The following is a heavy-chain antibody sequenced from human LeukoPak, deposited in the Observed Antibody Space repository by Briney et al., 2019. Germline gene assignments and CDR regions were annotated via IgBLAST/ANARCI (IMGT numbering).Heavy chain of an antibody. CDR2: NYWDDDK. D-gene: IGHD5-18*01. CDR3: AHRPPARYCFGSYYFDD. J-gene: IGHJ4*02. CDR1: GFARSTRGVG. Sequence: GPTLFKPTPTLTLTCTFTGFARSTRGVGVGWVSQPPEKALESLATNYWDDDKWYSPSLKSRLTINNNTSKNQVVLTMTNMDPVDTSTYYGAHRPPARYCFGSYYFDDWGQGTLVTVSS. V-gene: IGHV2-5*02.